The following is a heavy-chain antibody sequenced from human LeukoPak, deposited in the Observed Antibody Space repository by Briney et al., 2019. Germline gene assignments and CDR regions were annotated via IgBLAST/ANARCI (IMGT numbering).Heavy chain of an antibody. J-gene: IGHJ4*02. CDR1: GFTFSNYA. V-gene: IGHV3-30*04. CDR3: GRDRSLGFIDY. Sequence: PGGSLRLSCASSGFTFSNYALHWVRQAPGKGLEWVALISYDGSNKYYADSVKGRFTISRHNSKNTLYLQMNSLRAEDTAVYYCGRDRSLGFIDYGGRGPLVTVPP. D-gene: IGHD3-16*01. CDR2: ISYDGSNK.